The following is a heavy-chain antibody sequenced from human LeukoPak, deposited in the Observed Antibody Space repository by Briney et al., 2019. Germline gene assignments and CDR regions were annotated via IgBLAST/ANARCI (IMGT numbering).Heavy chain of an antibody. D-gene: IGHD2-15*01. CDR2: IYTSGTT. CDR3: ARTSPRAATFDY. Sequence: NPSETLSLTCAVSGGSISSYYWSWIRQPAGKGREWIGRIYTSGTTNYNPSLKSRVTMSVDTSKNQFSLNLTSVTAADTAVYYCARTSPRAATFDYWGQGTLVTVSS. V-gene: IGHV4-4*07. CDR1: GGSISSYY. J-gene: IGHJ4*02.